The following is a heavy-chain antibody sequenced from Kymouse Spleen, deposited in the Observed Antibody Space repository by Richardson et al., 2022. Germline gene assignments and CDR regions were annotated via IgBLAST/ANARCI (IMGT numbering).Heavy chain of an antibody. V-gene: IGHV4-61*01. CDR2: IYYSGST. CDR1: GGSVSSGSYY. D-gene: IGHD1-7*01. J-gene: IGHJ4*02. Sequence: QVQLQESGPGLVKPSETLSLTCTVSGGSVSSGSYYWSWIRQPPGKGLEWIGYIYYSGSTNYNPSLKSRVTISVDTSKNQFSLKLSSVTAADTAVYYCARDNWNYYFDYWGQGTLVTVSS. CDR3: ARDNWNYYFDY.